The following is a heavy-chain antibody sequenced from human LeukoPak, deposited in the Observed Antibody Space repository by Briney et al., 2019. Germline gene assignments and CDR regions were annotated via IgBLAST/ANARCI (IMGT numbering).Heavy chain of an antibody. D-gene: IGHD3/OR15-3a*01. V-gene: IGHV6-1*01. J-gene: IGHJ4*02. Sequence: SQTLSLTCAISGDSVSSNSAAWNWIRQSPSRGLEWLGRTYYRSKWYNDYAVSVKSRITINPDTSKNQFSLQLNSVSPEDTAVYYCAREIGVGTMIFNIEHYFDYWGQGTLVTVSS. CDR1: GDSVSSNSAA. CDR2: TYYRSKWYN. CDR3: AREIGVGTMIFNIEHYFDY.